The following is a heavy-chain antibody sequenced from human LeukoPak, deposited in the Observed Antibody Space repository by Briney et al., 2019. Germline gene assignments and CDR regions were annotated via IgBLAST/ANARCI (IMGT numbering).Heavy chain of an antibody. CDR2: INHSGST. Sequence: PSETLSLTCAVYGGSFSGYCWSWIRQPPGKGLEWIGEINHSGSTNYNPSLKSRVTISVDTSKNQFSLKLSSVTAADTAVYYCARAGCSGGSCYSAHRTGRSRYYMDVWGKGTTVTVSS. CDR3: ARAGCSGGSCYSAHRTGRSRYYMDV. CDR1: GGSFSGYC. D-gene: IGHD2-15*01. V-gene: IGHV4-34*01. J-gene: IGHJ6*03.